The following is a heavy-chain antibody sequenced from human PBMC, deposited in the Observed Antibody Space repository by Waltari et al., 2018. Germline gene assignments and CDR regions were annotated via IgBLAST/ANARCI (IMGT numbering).Heavy chain of an antibody. CDR1: EYALTGYN. V-gene: IGHV1-46*01. J-gene: IGHJ4*02. CDR3: ARDRVKGDYQPPFDY. CDR2: INPSGGST. D-gene: IGHD4-17*01. Sequence: QVRLVQSGAEAKKPGASVQVYCMAAEYALTGYNIGSVRRAPGQGLEWKGIINPSGGSTSYAQKFQGRVTMTRDTSTSTVYMELSSLRSEDTAVYYCARDRVKGDYQPPFDYWGQGTLVTVSS.